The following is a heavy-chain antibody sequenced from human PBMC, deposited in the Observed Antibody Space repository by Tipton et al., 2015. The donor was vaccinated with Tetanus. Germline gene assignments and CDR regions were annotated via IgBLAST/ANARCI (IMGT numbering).Heavy chain of an antibody. J-gene: IGHJ5*02. CDR2: VYYTGTP. V-gene: IGHV4-39*01. CDR1: GDSMTKYY. Sequence: TLSLTCTVSGDSMTKYYWSWIRQPPGKGLEWIGSVYYTGTPYYNASLESRVTISIDMSKRQISLSLTSVTGADTAVYYCATQADNWFDPWGQGILVTVSS. CDR3: ATQADNWFDP.